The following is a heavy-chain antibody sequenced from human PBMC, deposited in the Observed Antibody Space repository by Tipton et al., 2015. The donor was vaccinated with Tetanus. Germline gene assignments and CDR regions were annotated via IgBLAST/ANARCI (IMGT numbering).Heavy chain of an antibody. J-gene: IGHJ3*02. D-gene: IGHD3-10*01. V-gene: IGHV4-39*02. CDR1: GGSFSLYY. Sequence: TLSLTCTVSGGSFSLYYWNWVRQPPGKGLEWIGTMYNSGATYYNPSLKGRVTISGDTSKNLFSLTSVTASDTAVYYCARPEASGRARGFDIWGQGTKVTVSP. CDR2: MYNSGAT. CDR3: ARPEASGRARGFDI.